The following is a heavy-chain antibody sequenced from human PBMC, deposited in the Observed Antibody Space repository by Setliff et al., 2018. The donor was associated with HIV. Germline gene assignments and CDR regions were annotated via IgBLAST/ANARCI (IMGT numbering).Heavy chain of an antibody. CDR3: ARAHFLVAMTRNWFDP. Sequence: GASVKVSCKASGYTFIDYFIHWARQAPGQGLEWMGWISPYDLSERISQRFRGRVTLTRDTSTNTAHMELIRPRFDDTAVYYCARAHFLVAMTRNWFDPWGQGTLVTVSS. CDR1: GYTFIDYF. CDR2: ISPYDLSE. V-gene: IGHV1-2*02. D-gene: IGHD5-12*01. J-gene: IGHJ5*02.